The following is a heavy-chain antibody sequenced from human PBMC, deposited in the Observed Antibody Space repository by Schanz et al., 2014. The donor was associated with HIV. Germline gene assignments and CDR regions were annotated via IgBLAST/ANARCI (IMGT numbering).Heavy chain of an antibody. J-gene: IGHJ6*02. CDR3: ARAAFSSEYYYGMDV. Sequence: QVQLVQSGAAVKKPGSSVKVSCKASGGTFSSYAISWVRQAPGQGLEWMGGFIPIFGTTNYAQKFQGRVTIIADESTSTAYMELSSLRSADTAVYFCARAAFSSEYYYGMDVWGQGTTVTVSS. V-gene: IGHV1-69*01. CDR1: GGTFSSYA. D-gene: IGHD3-3*02. CDR2: FIPIFGTT.